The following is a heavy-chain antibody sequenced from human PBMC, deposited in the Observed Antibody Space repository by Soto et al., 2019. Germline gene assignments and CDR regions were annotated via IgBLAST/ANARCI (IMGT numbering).Heavy chain of an antibody. CDR2: ISSSSSYT. CDR3: ARDGGYDFWSGYYDNFDY. D-gene: IGHD3-3*01. Sequence: GGSLRLSCAASGFTFSDYYMSWIRQAPGKGLEWVSYISSSSSYTNYADSVKGRFTISRDNAKNSLYLQMNSLRAEDTAVYYCARDGGYDFWSGYYDNFDYWGQGTLVTVSS. V-gene: IGHV3-11*06. CDR1: GFTFSDYY. J-gene: IGHJ4*02.